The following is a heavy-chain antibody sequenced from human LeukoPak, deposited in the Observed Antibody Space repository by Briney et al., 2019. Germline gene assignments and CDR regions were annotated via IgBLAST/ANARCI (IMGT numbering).Heavy chain of an antibody. Sequence: GGSLRLSCAASGFTFSSYGMHWVRQAPGKGLEWVAVISYDGSNKYYADSVKGRFTISRDNSKNTPYLQMNSLRAEDTAVYYCANILGYCSSTSCSTTDYWGQGTLVTVSS. CDR3: ANILGYCSSTSCSTTDY. CDR1: GFTFSSYG. D-gene: IGHD2-2*01. CDR2: ISYDGSNK. V-gene: IGHV3-30*18. J-gene: IGHJ4*02.